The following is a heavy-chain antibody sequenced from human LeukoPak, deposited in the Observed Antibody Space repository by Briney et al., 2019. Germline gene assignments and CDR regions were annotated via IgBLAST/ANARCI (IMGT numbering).Heavy chain of an antibody. CDR1: GFTFSNYW. V-gene: IGHV3-74*01. Sequence: GGSLRLSCAASGFTFSNYWMHWVRQAPGKGLVWVSRINSDGSSTTSADSVKGRFTISRDNAKNTLYLQMNSLRAEDTAVYYCAKGGATVIDYWGEGTLVTVSS. D-gene: IGHD3-10*01. CDR3: AKGGATVIDY. J-gene: IGHJ4*02. CDR2: INSDGSST.